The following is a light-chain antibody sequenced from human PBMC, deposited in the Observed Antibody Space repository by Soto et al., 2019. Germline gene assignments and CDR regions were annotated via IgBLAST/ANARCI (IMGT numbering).Light chain of an antibody. CDR2: DAS. CDR3: QQRSNWPPYT. Sequence: EIILTQSPATLSLSPGERATLSCRASQSVGSYLGWYQQKPGQAPRLLIYDASNRATGIPARFSGSGSGTDVTLTISSREPEDFAVYYCQQRSNWPPYTFGQGTKVEIK. V-gene: IGKV3-11*01. CDR1: QSVGSY. J-gene: IGKJ2*01.